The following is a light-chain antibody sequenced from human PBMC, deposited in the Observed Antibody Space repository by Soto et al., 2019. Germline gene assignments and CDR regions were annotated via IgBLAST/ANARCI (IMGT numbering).Light chain of an antibody. CDR1: QRVSSN. J-gene: IGKJ3*01. Sequence: EIVMTQSPATLSVSPGERATLSCRASQRVSSNLAWYQQKPGQAPRLLIYGASTRATGASTRATGIPARFSGSGSGTEFTLTISSLQPEDFAVYYCQQYNNWPLTFGPGTKVDIK. CDR2: GAS. CDR3: QQYNNWPLT. V-gene: IGKV3-15*01.